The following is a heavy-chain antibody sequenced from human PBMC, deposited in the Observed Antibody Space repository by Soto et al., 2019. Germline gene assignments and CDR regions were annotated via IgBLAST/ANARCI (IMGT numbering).Heavy chain of an antibody. CDR1: EFTFSNYD. V-gene: IGHV3-30*18. CDR2: ISYDGSKK. Sequence: QVQLGESGGGVVQPGRSLRLSCAASEFTFSNYDMHWVHQAPGKGLEWVALISYDGSKKYYGDSVKGRFTISRDNSKNTLYLQMNSLRVEDTAVYYCAKASLSSGGPDYWGQGTLVTVSS. D-gene: IGHD1-26*01. J-gene: IGHJ4*02. CDR3: AKASLSSGGPDY.